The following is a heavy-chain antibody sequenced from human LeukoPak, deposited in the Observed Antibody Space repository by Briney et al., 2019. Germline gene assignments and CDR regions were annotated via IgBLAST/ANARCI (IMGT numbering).Heavy chain of an antibody. Sequence: SETLSLTCTVSGGSISSYYWSWIRQPPGKGLEWIGYIYYSGSTNYNPSLKSRVTISVDTSKNQFSLKLSSVTAADTAVYYCATIPIGNLKGYWGQGTLVTVSS. J-gene: IGHJ4*02. CDR2: IYYSGST. CDR3: ATIPIGNLKGY. CDR1: GGSISSYY. V-gene: IGHV4-59*08.